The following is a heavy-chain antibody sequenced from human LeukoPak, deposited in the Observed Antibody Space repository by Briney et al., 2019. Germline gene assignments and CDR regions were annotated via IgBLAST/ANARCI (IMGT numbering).Heavy chain of an antibody. CDR2: IKQDGSEK. Sequence: PGGSLRLSCAASGFTFSSYAMSWVRQAPGKGLEWVANIKQDGSEKYYVDSVKGRFTISRDNAKNSLYLQMNSLRAEDTAVYYCARGLQWLVSDAFDIWGQGTMVTVSS. CDR1: GFTFSSYA. V-gene: IGHV3-7*01. D-gene: IGHD6-19*01. CDR3: ARGLQWLVSDAFDI. J-gene: IGHJ3*02.